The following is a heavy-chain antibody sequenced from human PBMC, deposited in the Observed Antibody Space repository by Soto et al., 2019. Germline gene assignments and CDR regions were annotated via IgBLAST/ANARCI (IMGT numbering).Heavy chain of an antibody. J-gene: IGHJ3*01. V-gene: IGHV3-48*01. CDR3: ARDQLEYNDISRRPLHACPV. Sequence: PGGSLRLSCAASGFTFMNYGMNWVLQAPGKGLEWVSYIGIGSSTKYYADSVKGRFTISRDNAKNSLYLQMNSLRAEDTAVYYCARDQLEYNDISRRPLHACPVRGPGTSVTV. CDR1: GFTFMNYG. CDR2: IGIGSSTK. D-gene: IGHD3-3*01.